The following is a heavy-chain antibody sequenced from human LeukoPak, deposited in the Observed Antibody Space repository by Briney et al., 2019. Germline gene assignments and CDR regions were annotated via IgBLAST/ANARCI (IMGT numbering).Heavy chain of an antibody. CDR3: ARVYSGSWYFDL. CDR1: GFTFSGYE. Sequence: GGSLRLSCGASGFTFSGYEMNWVRQAPGKGLEWVSYISRSGRTIYDADSVKGRFTISRDNAKNSLYLQMNSLRAEDTAVYYCARVYSGSWYFDLWGRGTLVTVSS. CDR2: ISRSGRTI. J-gene: IGHJ2*01. V-gene: IGHV3-48*03. D-gene: IGHD5-12*01.